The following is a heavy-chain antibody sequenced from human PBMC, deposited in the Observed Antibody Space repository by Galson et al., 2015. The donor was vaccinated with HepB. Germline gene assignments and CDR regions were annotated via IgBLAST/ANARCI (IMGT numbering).Heavy chain of an antibody. CDR2: IKQDGSEK. V-gene: IGHV3-7*01. J-gene: IGHJ4*02. CDR3: ARDLRGSGWYVDY. CDR1: GFTFSSYW. D-gene: IGHD6-19*01. Sequence: SLRLSCAASGFTFSSYWMSWVRQAPGKGLEWVANIKQDGSEKYYVDSVKGRFTICRDNAKNSLYLQMNSLRAEETAVYYCARDLRGSGWYVDYWGQGTLVTVSS.